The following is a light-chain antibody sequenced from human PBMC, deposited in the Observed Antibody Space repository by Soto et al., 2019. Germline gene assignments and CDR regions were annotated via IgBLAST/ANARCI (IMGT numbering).Light chain of an antibody. CDR1: QSISSW. CDR3: QQYNSNPLT. CDR2: KAS. J-gene: IGKJ4*02. V-gene: IGKV1-5*03. Sequence: DIQMTQSPSTLSASVGDRVTITCRASQSISSWLAWYQQRPGKAPKLLIYKASSLESGVPSRFSGSGSGTEVTLTISSLQPDDFATYHCQQYNSNPLTFGGGTKVEIK.